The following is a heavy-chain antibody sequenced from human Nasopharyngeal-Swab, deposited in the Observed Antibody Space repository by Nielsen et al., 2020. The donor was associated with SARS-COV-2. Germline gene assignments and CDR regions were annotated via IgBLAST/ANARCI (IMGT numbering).Heavy chain of an antibody. CDR2: ISHGGNT. D-gene: IGHD2/OR15-2a*01. Sequence: SETLFLTCTVSSYSISFGYFWGWIRQPPGKGPELIGSISHGGNTYYNPSLKSRVSISVDTSKNLVSLRLSSVTAADTAVYYCARDKGFSFDVWGQGTTVIVSS. V-gene: IGHV4-38-2*02. J-gene: IGHJ6*02. CDR1: SYSISFGYF. CDR3: ARDKGFSFDV.